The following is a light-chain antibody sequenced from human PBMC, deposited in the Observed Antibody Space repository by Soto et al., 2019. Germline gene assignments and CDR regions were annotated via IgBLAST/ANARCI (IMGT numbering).Light chain of an antibody. CDR2: GAS. V-gene: IGKV3-20*01. CDR3: HHYGGSPIT. J-gene: IGKJ5*01. Sequence: IVLTESPVTLSVAAGGTATLSCSASQSVSSNYLAWYQQKPGQAPRLLIYGASTRATGIPDRFSGSGSGTDFTLTISRLEPEDFAVYYCHHYGGSPITFGPGTHLEI. CDR1: QSVSSNY.